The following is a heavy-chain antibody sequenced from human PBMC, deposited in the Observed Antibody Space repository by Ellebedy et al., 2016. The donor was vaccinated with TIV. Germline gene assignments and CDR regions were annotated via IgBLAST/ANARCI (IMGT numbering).Heavy chain of an antibody. J-gene: IGHJ4*02. CDR2: IRQDGSEK. CDR1: GFTLSTYW. D-gene: IGHD3-10*01. V-gene: IGHV3-7*04. CDR3: ARASGPFAFTMVRGVIGY. Sequence: GGSLRLSCEASGFTLSTYWMTWVRQAPGKGLEWVANIRQDGSEKTFVDSVKGRFIISRDNAKNSLYLQMNSLTAEDTAVYYCARASGPFAFTMVRGVIGYWGQGTLVTVSS.